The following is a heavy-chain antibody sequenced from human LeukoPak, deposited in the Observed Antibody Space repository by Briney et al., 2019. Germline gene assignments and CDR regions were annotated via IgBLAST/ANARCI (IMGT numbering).Heavy chain of an antibody. J-gene: IGHJ2*01. CDR3: AREDCSGGSCYFWYFDL. V-gene: IGHV3-7*01. CDR2: IKQDGSEK. D-gene: IGHD2-15*01. CDR1: GFTFSSYW. Sequence: GGSLRLSCAASGFTFSSYWMSWVRQAPGKELEWVANIKQDGSEKYYVDSVKGRFTISRDNAKNSLYLQMNSLRAEDTAVYYCAREDCSGGSCYFWYFDLWGRGTLVTVSS.